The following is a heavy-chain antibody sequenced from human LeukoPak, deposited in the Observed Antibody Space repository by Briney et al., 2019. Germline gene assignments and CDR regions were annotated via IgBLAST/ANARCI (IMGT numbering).Heavy chain of an antibody. CDR2: ISSSSSYI. CDR3: ARFPVLRYLDWLSPYYFDY. V-gene: IGHV3-21*01. D-gene: IGHD3-9*01. CDR1: GFTFSSYS. J-gene: IGHJ4*02. Sequence: GGSLRLSCAASGFTFSSYSMNWVRQAPGKGLEWVSSISSSSSYIYYADSVKGRFTISRDNAKNSLYLQMNSLRAEDTAVYYCARFPVLRYLDWLSPYYFDYWGQGTLVTVSS.